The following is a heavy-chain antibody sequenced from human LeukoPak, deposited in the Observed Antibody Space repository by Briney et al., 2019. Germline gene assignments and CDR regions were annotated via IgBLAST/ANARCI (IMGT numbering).Heavy chain of an antibody. CDR3: ARGYYFGTGSLGPDY. Sequence: ASVKVSCKASGYTFTAYYIHWVRQAPGQGLEWMGWINPKSGGTNYAQKFQGRVTMTRDTSTRTAYMELSRLRSDDTAVFYCARGYYFGTGSLGPDYWGQGTLVTVSS. J-gene: IGHJ4*02. CDR1: GYTFTAYY. V-gene: IGHV1-2*02. D-gene: IGHD3-10*01. CDR2: INPKSGGT.